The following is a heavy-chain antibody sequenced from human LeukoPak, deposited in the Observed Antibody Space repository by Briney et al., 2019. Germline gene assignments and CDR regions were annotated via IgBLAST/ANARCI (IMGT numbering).Heavy chain of an antibody. D-gene: IGHD6-13*01. CDR2: IRGDGRAT. Sequence: GGSLRLSCAASGFIFTDYWMHWVRQAPGKELVWVARIRGDGRATTYADSVKGRFTISRDNATNTVYLQMNRLRAEDAAVYYCAKSGSSSWYLDYWGQGTLITVSS. V-gene: IGHV3-74*03. CDR1: GFIFTDYW. J-gene: IGHJ4*02. CDR3: AKSGSSSWYLDY.